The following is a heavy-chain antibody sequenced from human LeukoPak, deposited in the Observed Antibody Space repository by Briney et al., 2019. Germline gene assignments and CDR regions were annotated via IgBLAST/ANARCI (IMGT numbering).Heavy chain of an antibody. CDR1: GGYISSSSYY. CDR3: ARADYYYYYMDV. J-gene: IGHJ6*03. Sequence: SETLSLTCTVSGGYISSSSYYWGWIRQPPGKGLEWIGSIYYSGSTNYNPSLKSRVTISVDTSKNQFSLRLSSVTAADTAVYYCARADYYYYYMDVWGKGTTVTVSS. CDR2: IYYSGST. V-gene: IGHV4-39*07.